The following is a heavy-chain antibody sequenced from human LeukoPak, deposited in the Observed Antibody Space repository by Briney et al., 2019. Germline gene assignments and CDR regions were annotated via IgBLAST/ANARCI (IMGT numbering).Heavy chain of an antibody. Sequence: PSETLSLTCTVSGGSISSYYWSWIRQPAGKGLEWIGRIYTSGSTNYNPSLKSRVTMSVDTSKNQFSLKLSSVTAADTAVYYCAREVVVVPLWSDSFDIWGQGTMVTVSS. CDR1: GGSISSYY. V-gene: IGHV4-4*07. CDR2: IYTSGST. D-gene: IGHD2-2*01. J-gene: IGHJ3*02. CDR3: AREVVVVPLWSDSFDI.